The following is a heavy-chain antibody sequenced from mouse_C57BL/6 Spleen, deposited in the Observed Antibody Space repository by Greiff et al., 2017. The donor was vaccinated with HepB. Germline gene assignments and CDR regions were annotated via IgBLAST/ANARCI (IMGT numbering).Heavy chain of an antibody. CDR3: ARDQYGEPHITTVVADWYFDV. CDR2: ISDGGSYT. CDR1: GFTFSSYA. Sequence: EVKLQESGGGLVKPGGSLKLSCAASGFTFSSYAMSWVRQTPEKRLEWVATISDGGSYTYYPDNVKGRFTISRDNAKNNLYLQMSHLKSEDTAMYYSARDQYGEPHITTVVADWYFDVWGTGTTVTVSS. D-gene: IGHD1-1*01. J-gene: IGHJ1*03. V-gene: IGHV5-4*01.